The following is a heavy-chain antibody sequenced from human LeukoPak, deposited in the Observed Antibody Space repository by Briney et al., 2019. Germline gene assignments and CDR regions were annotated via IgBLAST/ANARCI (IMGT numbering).Heavy chain of an antibody. J-gene: IGHJ4*02. Sequence: KPGGSLRLSCAASGFTFSSYSMNWVRQAPGKGLEWVSFISSSSSYIYYADSVKGRFTISRDNSKNTLFMQMNSLRPEDTAVYYCATNHAKCCAPYDYWGQGTLVTVSS. D-gene: IGHD2-8*01. V-gene: IGHV3-21*01. CDR3: ATNHAKCCAPYDY. CDR2: ISSSSSYI. CDR1: GFTFSSYS.